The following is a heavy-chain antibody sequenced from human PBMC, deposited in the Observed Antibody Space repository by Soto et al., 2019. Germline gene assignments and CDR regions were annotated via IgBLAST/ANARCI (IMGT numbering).Heavy chain of an antibody. D-gene: IGHD1-7*01. CDR1: GYTFTIYG. V-gene: IGHV1-18*01. CDR2: ISAYNGNT. CDR3: ARDKNNLELHPDQQYYYGMDV. Sequence: ASVKVSCKASGYTFTIYGISWVRQAPGQGLEWMGWISAYNGNTNYAQKLQGRVTMTTDTSTSTAYMELRSLRSDDTAVYYCARDKNNLELHPDQQYYYGMDVWGQGTTVTVSS. J-gene: IGHJ6*02.